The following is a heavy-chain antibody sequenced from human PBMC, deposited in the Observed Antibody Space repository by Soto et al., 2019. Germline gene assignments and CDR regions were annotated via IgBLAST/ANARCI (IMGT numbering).Heavy chain of an antibody. Sequence: SETLSLTCTVSGGSISSGDYYWSWIRQPPGKGLEGIGYIYYSGSTYYNPSLKSRVTISVDTSKNQFSLKLSSVTAADTAVYYCASGYTDIVVVPAANGNYGMDVWGQGTTVTVSS. CDR2: IYYSGST. CDR1: GGSISSGDYY. D-gene: IGHD2-2*01. V-gene: IGHV4-30-4*01. J-gene: IGHJ6*02. CDR3: ASGYTDIVVVPAANGNYGMDV.